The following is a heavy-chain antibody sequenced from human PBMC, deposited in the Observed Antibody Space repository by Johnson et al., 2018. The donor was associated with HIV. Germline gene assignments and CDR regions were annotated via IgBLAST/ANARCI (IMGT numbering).Heavy chain of an antibody. CDR2: IYSGGST. CDR1: GFTVSSNY. CDR3: ARPHIVVVTAGYAFDI. V-gene: IGHV3-66*02. Sequence: VQLVESGGGLIQPGGSLRLSCAASGFTVSSNYMSWVRQAPGKGLEWVSVIYSGGSTYYADSVKGRFTISSDNSKNTLYLQMNSLRAEDTAVYYCARPHIVVVTAGYAFDIWGQGTMVIVSS. J-gene: IGHJ3*02. D-gene: IGHD2-21*02.